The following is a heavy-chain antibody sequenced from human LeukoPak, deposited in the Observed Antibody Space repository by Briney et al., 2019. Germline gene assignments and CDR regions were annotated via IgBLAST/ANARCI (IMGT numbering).Heavy chain of an antibody. Sequence: GGSLRLSCAASGFTFSSYAMSWVRQAPGKGLEWVSAISGSGGSTYYADSVKGRFTISRDNSKNTLYLQMNSLRAEDTAVYYCARDSFGDTGYFDYWGQGTLVTVSS. CDR1: GFTFSSYA. D-gene: IGHD2-8*02. J-gene: IGHJ4*02. V-gene: IGHV3-23*01. CDR2: ISGSGGST. CDR3: ARDSFGDTGYFDY.